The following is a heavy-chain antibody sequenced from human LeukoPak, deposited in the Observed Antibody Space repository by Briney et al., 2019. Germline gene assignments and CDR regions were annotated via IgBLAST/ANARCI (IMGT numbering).Heavy chain of an antibody. V-gene: IGHV4-31*03. D-gene: IGHD3-10*01. CDR2: IYYSGST. J-gene: IGHJ4*02. CDR3: ARDGYGSGSYEVFFDY. Sequence: SETLSLTCTVSGGSISSGGYYWSWIRQHPGKGLEWIGYIYYSGSTYYNPSLKSRVTISVDTSKNQFSLKLSSVTAADTAVYYCARDGYGSGSYEVFFDYWGQGTLVTVSS. CDR1: GGSISSGGYY.